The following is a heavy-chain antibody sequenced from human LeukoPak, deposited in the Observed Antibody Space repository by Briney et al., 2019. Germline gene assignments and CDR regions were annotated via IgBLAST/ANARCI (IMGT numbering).Heavy chain of an antibody. CDR3: ATTPPDFWNGFDY. J-gene: IGHJ4*02. V-gene: IGHV1-2*02. CDR2: INPNSGGT. D-gene: IGHD3-3*01. CDR1: GYTFTSYA. Sequence: ASVKVSCKASGYTFTSYAMNWVRQAPGQGLEWMGWINPNSGGTNYAQKFQGRVTMTRDTSISTAYMELSRLRSDDTAVYYCATTPPDFWNGFDYWGQGTLVTVSS.